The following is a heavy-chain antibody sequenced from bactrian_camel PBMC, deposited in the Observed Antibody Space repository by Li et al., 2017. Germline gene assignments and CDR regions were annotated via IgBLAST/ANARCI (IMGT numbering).Heavy chain of an antibody. D-gene: IGHD5*01. V-gene: IGHV3S53*01. CDR2: LYTAGRST. Sequence: HVQLVESGGGSVQTGGSLRLSCAASGYTNCTGWFRQPHGKEREGVAQLYTAGRSTDYADSVKGRVTISRDDAKNTVYLQMNELKPEDTGAYYCIADGATMFRVGYTVEQMRRPMCYWGQGTQVTVS. CDR3: IADGATMFRVGYTVEQMRRPMCY. CDR1: GYTNCT. J-gene: IGHJ4*01.